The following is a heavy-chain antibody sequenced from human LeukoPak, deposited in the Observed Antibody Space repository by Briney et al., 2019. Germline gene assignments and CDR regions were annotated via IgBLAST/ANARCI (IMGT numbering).Heavy chain of an antibody. CDR2: IYPGDSDT. Sequence: GESLKISCKGSGYSFTSYWIGWVRQMPGKGLEWMGIIYPGDSDTKYSPSFQGQVTFSADKSISTAYLQWSSLKASDTAMYYCARPRRYCSGGSCYYNYFDYWGQGTLVTVSS. V-gene: IGHV5-51*01. D-gene: IGHD2-15*01. CDR1: GYSFTSYW. CDR3: ARPRRYCSGGSCYYNYFDY. J-gene: IGHJ4*02.